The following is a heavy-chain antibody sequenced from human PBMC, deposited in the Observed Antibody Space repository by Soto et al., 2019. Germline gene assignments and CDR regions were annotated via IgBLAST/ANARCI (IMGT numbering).Heavy chain of an antibody. D-gene: IGHD5-18*01. V-gene: IGHV4-39*01. CDR3: ARLGYSYGYYFDY. CDR1: GGSISSSSYY. CDR2: IYYSGST. J-gene: IGHJ4*02. Sequence: SETLSLTCTVSGGSISSSSYYWGWIRQPPGKGLEWIGSIYYSGSTYYNPSLKARVTISVDTSKNQFSLKLSSVTAADTAVYYCARLGYSYGYYFDYWGQGTLVTVSS.